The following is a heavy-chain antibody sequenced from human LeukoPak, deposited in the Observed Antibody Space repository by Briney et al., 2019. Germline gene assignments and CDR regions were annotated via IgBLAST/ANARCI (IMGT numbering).Heavy chain of an antibody. V-gene: IGHV3-7*01. CDR1: GFTFSRYW. D-gene: IGHD3-22*01. J-gene: IGHJ3*02. CDR3: ARWVRFFRAVITTFAFDI. CDR2: IKEDGGEK. Sequence: GGSLRLSCAASGFTFSRYWMSWVRQAPGKGLEWVANIKEDGGEKFHVDSVKGRFTISRDNAKKSLYLQMNSLRAEDTAVYYCARWVRFFRAVITTFAFDIWGQGTMVTVSS.